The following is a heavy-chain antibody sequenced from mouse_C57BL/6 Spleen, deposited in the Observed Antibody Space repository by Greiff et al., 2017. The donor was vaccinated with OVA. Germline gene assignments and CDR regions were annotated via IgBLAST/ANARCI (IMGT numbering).Heavy chain of an antibody. CDR3: AIDYGGYYAVDY. CDR2: IYSGGGDT. CDR1: GFAFSSYW. D-gene: IGHD2-4*01. Sequence: QVQLQQSGAGLVKPGASVKLSCTASGFAFSSYWMTWVKQRPGKGLEWIGQIYSGGGDTYYQGTFKGRVTMSADNSTSTAYMQLSSLTSEDSAVYFCAIDYGGYYAVDYWGQGTSVTVAS. J-gene: IGHJ4*01. V-gene: IGHV1-80*01.